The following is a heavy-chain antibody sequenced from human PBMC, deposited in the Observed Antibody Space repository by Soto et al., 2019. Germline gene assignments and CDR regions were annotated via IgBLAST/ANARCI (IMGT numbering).Heavy chain of an antibody. J-gene: IGHJ4*02. CDR1: GGSVSRGGFY. V-gene: IGHV4-31*03. CDR3: ARGVAAAGPFDY. Sequence: QVQLQESGPGLVEPSQTLSLTCTVSGGSVSRGGFYWSWIRQHSGKGLEWIGYVYFSGSTYQNPPLRSRVAISIDTSKNQFFLKLSSMTAADTAVYYCARGVAAAGPFDYWGQGNLVTVPS. D-gene: IGHD6-13*01. CDR2: VYFSGST.